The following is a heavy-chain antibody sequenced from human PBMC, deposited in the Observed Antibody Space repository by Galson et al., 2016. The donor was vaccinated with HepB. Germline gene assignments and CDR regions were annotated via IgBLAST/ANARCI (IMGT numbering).Heavy chain of an antibody. D-gene: IGHD3-22*01. V-gene: IGHV1-2*02. CDR1: GNTFTGHY. CDR2: INPKSGDT. J-gene: IGHJ5*01. Sequence: SVKVSCKASGNTFTGHYMHWVRQAPGQGLEWMGWINPKSGDTNYAQTFQGRVTMTRDTAISPAYMALRRLTPDDPTVYLCARETGGRYYDSSGYYSYYSWFDSWGQGTLVTVPS. CDR3: ARETGGRYYDSSGYYSYYSWFDS.